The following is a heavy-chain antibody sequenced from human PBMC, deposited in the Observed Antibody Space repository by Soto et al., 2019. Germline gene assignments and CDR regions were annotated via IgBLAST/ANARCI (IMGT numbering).Heavy chain of an antibody. CDR3: ARGAARPNYYYYMDV. J-gene: IGHJ6*03. D-gene: IGHD6-6*01. CDR1: GFTFTTYS. CDR2: ITSSSSTM. Sequence: GGSLRLSCAASGFTFTTYSMNWVRQAPGKGLEWVSFITSSSSTMHYADSVKGRFTISRDNANNSLYLQMNSLRAEDTAIYYCARGAARPNYYYYMDVWGKGTTVTVSS. V-gene: IGHV3-48*01.